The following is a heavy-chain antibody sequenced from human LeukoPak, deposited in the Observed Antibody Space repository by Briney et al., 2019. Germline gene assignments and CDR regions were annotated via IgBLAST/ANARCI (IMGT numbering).Heavy chain of an antibody. Sequence: SGTLPLTCAVSGGSISSSNWWSWVRQPPGKGLEWIGEIYHSGSTNYNPSLKSRVTISVDKPKNQFSLKLSSVTAADTAVYYCARDRSSSGRGVPFDYWGQGTLVTVS. V-gene: IGHV4-4*02. CDR3: ARDRSSSGRGVPFDY. D-gene: IGHD6-25*01. CDR2: IYHSGST. CDR1: GGSISSSNW. J-gene: IGHJ4*02.